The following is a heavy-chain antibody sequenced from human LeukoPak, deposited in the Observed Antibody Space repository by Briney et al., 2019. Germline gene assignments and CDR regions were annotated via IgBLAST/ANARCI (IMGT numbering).Heavy chain of an antibody. CDR1: GFTFSSYA. J-gene: IGHJ4*02. D-gene: IGHD3-10*02. CDR3: SRADCSGSLTDVGY. Sequence: GGSLRLSCAASGFTFSSYAMSWVRQAPGKGLEWVSAISGSGGSTYYADSVKGRFTISRDNSKNTLYLQMNSLRAEDTAVYYFSRADCSGSLTDVGYWGQGTLVTVSS. CDR2: ISGSGGST. V-gene: IGHV3-23*01.